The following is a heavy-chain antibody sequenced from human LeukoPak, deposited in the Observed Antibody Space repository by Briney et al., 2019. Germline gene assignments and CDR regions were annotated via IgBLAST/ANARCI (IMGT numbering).Heavy chain of an antibody. Sequence: ASVKVSCKVSGHTLTKLSIQWLRQAPGKGLEWMGGFDPEDGEAIYAQNFQGRVTMTEDTSTDTAYMELRSLRSDDTAVYYCAKPQHIVVVGDAFDIWGQGTMVTVSS. J-gene: IGHJ3*02. D-gene: IGHD2-15*01. CDR2: FDPEDGEA. CDR1: GHTLTKLS. CDR3: AKPQHIVVVGDAFDI. V-gene: IGHV1-24*01.